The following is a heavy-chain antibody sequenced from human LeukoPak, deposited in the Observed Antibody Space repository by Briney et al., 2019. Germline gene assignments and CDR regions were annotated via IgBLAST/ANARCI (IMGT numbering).Heavy chain of an antibody. CDR2: IYSGGST. CDR1: GFTVSSNY. D-gene: IGHD3-16*02. CDR3: ARDHGKYDYVWGSYRKHDAFDI. Sequence: PGGSLRLSCAASGFTVSSNYMSWVRQAPGKGLEWVSVIYSGGSTYYADSVKGRFTISRDNSKNTLYLQMNSLRAEDTAVYYCARDHGKYDYVWGSYRKHDAFDIWGQGTMVTVSS. V-gene: IGHV3-53*01. J-gene: IGHJ3*02.